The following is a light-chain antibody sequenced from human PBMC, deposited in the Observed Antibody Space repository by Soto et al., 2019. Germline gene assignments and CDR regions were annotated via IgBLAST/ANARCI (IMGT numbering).Light chain of an antibody. Sequence: DIQVTQSPSSLSASVGDRVTISCRTSQSISSFLNWYQEKAGSAPKVLIFRASSLYDGVPSRFSGSGSGTDFTLSISNLQPEDSATYYCQESSTTSWAFGQGTKVEVK. CDR2: RAS. V-gene: IGKV1-39*01. CDR1: QSISSF. J-gene: IGKJ1*01. CDR3: QESSTTSWA.